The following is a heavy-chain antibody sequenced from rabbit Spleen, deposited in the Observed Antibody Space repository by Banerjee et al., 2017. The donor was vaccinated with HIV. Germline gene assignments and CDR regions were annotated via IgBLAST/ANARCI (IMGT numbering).Heavy chain of an antibody. CDR3: ARGSAAMTMVITGFYFNL. CDR2: IYAGSSDST. D-gene: IGHD2-1*01. Sequence: QSLEESGGDLVKPGASLTLTCTASGFSFNNNYYMCWVRQAPGKGLEWIASIYAGSSDSTYSATWAKGRFPISKTSSTTVTLQLTSLTAADTATYFCARGSAAMTMVITGFYFNLWGPGTLVTVS. V-gene: IGHV1S40*01. CDR1: GFSFNNNYY. J-gene: IGHJ4*01.